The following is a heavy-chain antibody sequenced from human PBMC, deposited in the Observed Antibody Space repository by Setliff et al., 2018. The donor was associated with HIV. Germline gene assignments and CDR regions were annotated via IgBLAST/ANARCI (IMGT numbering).Heavy chain of an antibody. CDR1: GDFISSSSYY. CDR2: FYTTGN. CDR3: ARRGYRYGSADY. J-gene: IGHJ4*02. D-gene: IGHD5-18*01. Sequence: PSETLSLTCTVFGDFISSSSYYWTWIRQPPGKGLEWIGSFYTTGNVYSPSFKSRVSISIDTAKTQLSLRLTSLSAADTAVYYCARRGYRYGSADYWGQGMLVTVSS. V-gene: IGHV4-39*01.